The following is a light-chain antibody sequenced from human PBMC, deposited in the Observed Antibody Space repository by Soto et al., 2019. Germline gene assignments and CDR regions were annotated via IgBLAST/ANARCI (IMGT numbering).Light chain of an antibody. CDR3: QQYASSPIT. Sequence: EIVLTQSPATLSLSPGDSATLSCRASQRVDSSYVAWYQQRPGQAPRLLIYGASNWATGVPDRFSGSGSGTDFTLTISRLEPEDFAVYFCQQYASSPITFGQGTRREIK. J-gene: IGKJ5*01. CDR1: QRVDSSY. V-gene: IGKV3-20*01. CDR2: GAS.